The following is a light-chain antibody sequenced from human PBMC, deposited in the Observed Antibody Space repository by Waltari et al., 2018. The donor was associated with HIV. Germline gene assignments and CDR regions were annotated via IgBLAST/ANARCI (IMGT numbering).Light chain of an antibody. CDR2: GGS. CDR1: QAIDSSH. Sequence: EIALTHSPRTLSLSPGDGGTIFCRASQAIDSSHLAWYQHKPGQSPRLLIYGGSVRATDVPDRFSGSVSGTDFTLSIARVEPEDFAVYYCQQFDMLPETYGQGTKVE. J-gene: IGKJ1*01. CDR3: QQFDMLPET. V-gene: IGKV3-20*01.